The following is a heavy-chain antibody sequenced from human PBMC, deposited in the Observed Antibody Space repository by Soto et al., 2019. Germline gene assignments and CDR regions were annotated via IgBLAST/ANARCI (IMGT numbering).Heavy chain of an antibody. CDR1: GFTFGDYA. D-gene: IGHD3-10*01. CDR2: IRSKAYGGTR. V-gene: IGHV3-49*05. J-gene: IGHJ3*02. Sequence: EVQLVESGGGLVKPGRSLRLSCTASGFTFGDYAMSWFRQAPGKGLEWVGFIRSKAYGGTREYAASVKGRFTISRDDSKSIAYLQMNSLKTEDTAVYYCTRDPLWFGEFGDAFDIWGQGTMVTVSS. CDR3: TRDPLWFGEFGDAFDI.